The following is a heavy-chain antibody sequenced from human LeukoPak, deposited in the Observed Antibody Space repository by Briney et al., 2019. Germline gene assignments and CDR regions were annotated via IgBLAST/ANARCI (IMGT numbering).Heavy chain of an antibody. CDR1: GFTFSSYA. J-gene: IGHJ4*02. CDR3: ARDKGYYYDSSGQFYYFDY. Sequence: GGSLRLSCAASGFTFSSYAMHWVRQAPGKGLEWVAFIRYDGSNKNYAESVKGRFAISRDNSKNTLYLQMNSLRAEDTAVYYCARDKGYYYDSSGQFYYFDYWGQGTLVTVSS. D-gene: IGHD3-22*01. CDR2: IRYDGSNK. V-gene: IGHV3-30*09.